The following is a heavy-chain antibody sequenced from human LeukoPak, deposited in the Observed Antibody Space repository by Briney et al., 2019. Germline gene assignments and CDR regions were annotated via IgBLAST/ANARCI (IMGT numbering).Heavy chain of an antibody. V-gene: IGHV1-24*01. CDR1: AYTLTELS. D-gene: IGHD6-19*01. CDR3: ATSSGWDYYFDY. J-gene: IGHJ4*02. Sequence: ASVKVSCKVSAYTLTELSTLWVRQAPGKGLEWMGGFDPEDGETIYAQKFQGRVTMTEDTSTDTAYMELSSLRSEDTAVYYCATSSGWDYYFDYWGQGTLVTVSS. CDR2: FDPEDGET.